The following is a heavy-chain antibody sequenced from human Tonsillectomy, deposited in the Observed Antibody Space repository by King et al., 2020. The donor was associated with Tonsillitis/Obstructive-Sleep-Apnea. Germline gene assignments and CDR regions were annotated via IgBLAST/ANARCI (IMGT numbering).Heavy chain of an antibody. Sequence: VQLVQSGGGVFQPGRSLRLSCAASGFTLSDYAMHWVRQAPGKGLQWVAVMSYDGSTKYYADSVKGRFTLASDKSKNTLDLQMNSLRGEDTAVYYCAKSRGSSSGFDFFFDYWGQGTLVTVSS. D-gene: IGHD6-6*01. CDR3: AKSRGSSSGFDFFFDY. CDR1: GFTLSDYA. V-gene: IGHV3-30*04. J-gene: IGHJ4*02. CDR2: MSYDGSTK.